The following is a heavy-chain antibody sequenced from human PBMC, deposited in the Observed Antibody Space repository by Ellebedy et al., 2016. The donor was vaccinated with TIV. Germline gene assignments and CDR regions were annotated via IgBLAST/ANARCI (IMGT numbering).Heavy chain of an antibody. Sequence: SETLSLTCTVSGGSISSINYYWGWIRQPPGKGLEWIGNIYYSGNTFYNPSLKSRVTISVDTSKHLFSLKLTSVTAADTAVYYCAREPYYDTLTGESRGDDFWGQGTLVTVSS. CDR1: GGSISSINYY. V-gene: IGHV4-39*07. CDR2: IYYSGNT. CDR3: AREPYYDTLTGESRGDDF. D-gene: IGHD3-9*01. J-gene: IGHJ4*02.